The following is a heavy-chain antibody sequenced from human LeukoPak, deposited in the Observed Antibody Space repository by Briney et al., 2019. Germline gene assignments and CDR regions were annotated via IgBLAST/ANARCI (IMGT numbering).Heavy chain of an antibody. J-gene: IGHJ5*02. Sequence: TSKTLSLTCAVYGGSFSGYYWSWIRQPPGKGLEWIGEINHSGSTNYNPSLKSRVTISVDTSKNQFSLKLSSVTAADTAVYYCAKDLAYSNRVSFDPWGQGTLVTVSS. CDR2: INHSGST. CDR3: AKDLAYSNRVSFDP. CDR1: GGSFSGYY. V-gene: IGHV4-34*01. D-gene: IGHD4-11*01.